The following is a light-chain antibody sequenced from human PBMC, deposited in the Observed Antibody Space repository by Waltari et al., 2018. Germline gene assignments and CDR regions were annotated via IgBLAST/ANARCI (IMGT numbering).Light chain of an antibody. Sequence: EIVLTQSPGTLSLSPGERATLSCRASQSVSSSYLAWDQQKPGQAPSLLIYGASSRATGVPDRFSGSGSGTDFTLTISRLEPEDFAVYYCQQYGISPGTFGQGTKLEIK. CDR2: GAS. CDR3: QQYGISPGT. J-gene: IGKJ2*01. V-gene: IGKV3-20*01. CDR1: QSVSSSY.